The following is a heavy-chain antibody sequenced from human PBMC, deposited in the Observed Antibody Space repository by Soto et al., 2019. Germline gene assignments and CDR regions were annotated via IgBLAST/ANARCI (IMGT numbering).Heavy chain of an antibody. CDR1: GFTFSDYY. CDR3: ARVSPPPDD. V-gene: IGHV3-11*01. Sequence: QVQLVESGGGLVKPGGSLRLSCAASGFTFSDYYMSWIRQAPGKGLEWVSYISTSGSTINYADSVQGRFTISTDNAKIALHLQMNTLRSEDTAVYYCARVSPPPDDWGQGTRVTVSS. CDR2: ISTSGSTI. J-gene: IGHJ4*02.